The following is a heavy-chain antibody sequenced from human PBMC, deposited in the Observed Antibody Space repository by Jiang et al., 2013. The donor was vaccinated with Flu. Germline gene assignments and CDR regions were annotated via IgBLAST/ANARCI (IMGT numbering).Heavy chain of an antibody. CDR3: ARDRGPYGSGTYGGPGYYYYGMDV. Sequence: VQLLESGGGVVQPGRSLRLSCAASGFTFSRYTMHWVRQAPGKGLEWVAVISYDGSNKYYADSVKGRFTISRDNSKNTLYLQMNSLRAEDTAVYYCARDRGPYGSGTYGGPGYYYYGMDVWGQGTTVTVSS. V-gene: IGHV3-30*04. CDR1: GFTFSRYT. CDR2: ISYDGSNK. J-gene: IGHJ6*02. D-gene: IGHD3-10*01.